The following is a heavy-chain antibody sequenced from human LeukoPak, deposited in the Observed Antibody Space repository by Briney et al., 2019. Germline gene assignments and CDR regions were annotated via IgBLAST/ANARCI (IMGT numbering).Heavy chain of an antibody. J-gene: IGHJ4*02. CDR3: ARDRGPRTGFMVREAYDY. V-gene: IGHV3-74*01. CDR1: GLTFSDYW. CDR2: INTDGSIT. D-gene: IGHD3-10*01. Sequence: PGGSLRLSCAASGLTFSDYWIHWVRQAPGKGLVWVSRINTDGSITNYADSVKGRFTISRDNAKNTLYLQMSSLRAEDTAVYYCARDRGPRTGFMVREAYDYWGQGTLVTVSS.